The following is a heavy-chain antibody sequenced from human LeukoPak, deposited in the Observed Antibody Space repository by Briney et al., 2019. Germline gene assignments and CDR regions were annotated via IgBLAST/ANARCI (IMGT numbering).Heavy chain of an antibody. V-gene: IGHV1-69*13. D-gene: IGHD4-17*01. J-gene: IGHJ5*02. CDR1: GGTFSSYA. CDR2: IIPIFGTA. Sequence: SVKVSCKASGGTFSSYAISWVRQAPGQGLEWMGGIIPIFGTANYAQKFQGRVTITADESTSTAYMELSSLRSEDTAVYYCAGDRNDNVNYGWFDPWGQGTLVTVSS. CDR3: AGDRNDNVNYGWFDP.